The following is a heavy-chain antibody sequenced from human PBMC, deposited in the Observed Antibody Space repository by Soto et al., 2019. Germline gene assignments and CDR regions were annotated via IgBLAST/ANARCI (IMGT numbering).Heavy chain of an antibody. Sequence: EVQLLESGGGLVQPGGSLRLSCAASGFTFSSYAMSWVRQAPGKGLEWVSAISGSGGSTYYADSVKGRFTISRDNSKNTLYLQMNSLRAEDTAVYYCASTYDSSGYHRYWGQGTLVTVSS. V-gene: IGHV3-23*01. CDR2: ISGSGGST. CDR3: ASTYDSSGYHRY. J-gene: IGHJ4*02. CDR1: GFTFSSYA. D-gene: IGHD3-22*01.